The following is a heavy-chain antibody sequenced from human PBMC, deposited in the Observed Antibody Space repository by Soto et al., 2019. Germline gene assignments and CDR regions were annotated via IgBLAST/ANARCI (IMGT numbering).Heavy chain of an antibody. D-gene: IGHD2-8*01. V-gene: IGHV3-23*01. J-gene: IGHJ3*01. CDR3: VKEVYPKTTNSGDAFDL. CDR1: GSTFSSYA. Sequence: EAQLLESGGGLVQPGGSLRLSCAVSGSTFSSYAMSWVRQAPGKGLEWVSGIDGSGSRTYYVNSVKGRFTISRDTSKNTLFLQMNSPRAEDTAVYYCVKEVYPKTTNSGDAFDLWGQGTMVTVSS. CDR2: IDGSGSRT.